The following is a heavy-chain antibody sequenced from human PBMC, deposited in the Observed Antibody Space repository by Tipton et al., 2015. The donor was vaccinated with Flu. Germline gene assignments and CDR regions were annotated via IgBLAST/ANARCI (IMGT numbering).Heavy chain of an antibody. V-gene: IGHV4-4*07. Sequence: TLSLTCTVSGDSITGFLWNWIRQPAGKGLEWIGHFYGTGTTDYNPSLESRVTMSVDTSKNQFSLTLKSVTAADTAVYYCARGVGTSWYTTKGGQGILVTVSS. CDR1: GDSITGFL. CDR3: ARGVGTSWYTTK. J-gene: IGHJ4*02. D-gene: IGHD2-2*02. CDR2: FYGTGTT.